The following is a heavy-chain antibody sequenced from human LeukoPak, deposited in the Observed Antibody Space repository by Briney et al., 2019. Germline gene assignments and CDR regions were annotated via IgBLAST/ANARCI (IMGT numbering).Heavy chain of an antibody. CDR1: GFSFSSYA. D-gene: IGHD3-16*01. V-gene: IGHV3-23*01. J-gene: IGHJ4*02. Sequence: GGSLRLSCAASGFSFSSYATTWARQAPVKGLEWVSAISGDGTRTYYADSVKGRFTISRDNSKNTLYLEMSSLRVEDAAIYYCAKWPEGAMDYFDYWGQGTLVTVSS. CDR2: ISGDGTRT. CDR3: AKWPEGAMDYFDY.